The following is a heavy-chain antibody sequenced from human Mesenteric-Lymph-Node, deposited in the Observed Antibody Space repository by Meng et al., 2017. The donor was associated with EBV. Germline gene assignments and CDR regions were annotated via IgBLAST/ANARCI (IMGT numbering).Heavy chain of an antibody. Sequence: VEFGGCLVKPGGSLRLSFAAAGFTFSTYSMNWVRQAPGKWLEWVSSIPASSNYIYYADSMRGRFTISRDNDKSSLYLQMTSLRAEDTAVYYCTRAPASSSRYHWYFDLWGRGTLVTVSS. CDR3: TRAPASSSRYHWYFDL. CDR1: GFTFSTYS. V-gene: IGHV3-21*01. J-gene: IGHJ2*01. D-gene: IGHD6-13*01. CDR2: IPASSNYI.